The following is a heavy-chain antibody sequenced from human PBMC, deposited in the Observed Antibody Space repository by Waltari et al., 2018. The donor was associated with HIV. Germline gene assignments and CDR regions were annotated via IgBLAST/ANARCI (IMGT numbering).Heavy chain of an antibody. V-gene: IGHV3-74*01. D-gene: IGHD6-13*01. CDR3: GGWFDP. CDR1: GFTFSSYW. Sequence: EVQLVESGGGLVQPGGSLRLSCAASGFTFSSYWMHWVRQAPGKGLVWVSRINSDGSSTSYADSVKGRFTISRDNAKNTLYLQMNSLRAGGIAAARGGGWFDPWGQGTLVTVSS. J-gene: IGHJ5*02. CDR2: INSDGSST.